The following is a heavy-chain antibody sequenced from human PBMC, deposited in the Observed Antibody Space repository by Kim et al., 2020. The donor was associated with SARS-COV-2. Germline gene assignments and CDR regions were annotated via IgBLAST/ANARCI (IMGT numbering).Heavy chain of an antibody. D-gene: IGHD6-19*01. CDR1: GFTFSRRA. V-gene: IGHV3-23*01. Sequence: GGSLRLSCAASGFTFSRRAMSWVRQAPGKGLEWIASVNNGGNAYYADSVKGRFTVSRDITMDTLYLQMNSLTDEDTALYYCAKDHPSNGWPTFDSWGQGT. CDR2: VNNGGNA. J-gene: IGHJ4*02. CDR3: AKDHPSNGWPTFDS.